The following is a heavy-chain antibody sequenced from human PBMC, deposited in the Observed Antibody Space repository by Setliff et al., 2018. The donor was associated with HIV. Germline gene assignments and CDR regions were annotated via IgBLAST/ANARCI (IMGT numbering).Heavy chain of an antibody. CDR1: GFIFGDYA. D-gene: IGHD2-15*01. J-gene: IGHJ3*02. CDR2: IRSKAYGGTT. CDR3: TRGQDVVVLSPTGSDAFDI. Sequence: PGGSLRLSCTGSGFIFGDYATSWVRQAPGKGLKWVGIIRSKAYGGTTEYAASVKGRFTISRDDSKSIAFLQMNSLKTEDTAVYYCTRGQDVVVLSPTGSDAFDIWGRGTMVTVSS. V-gene: IGHV3-49*04.